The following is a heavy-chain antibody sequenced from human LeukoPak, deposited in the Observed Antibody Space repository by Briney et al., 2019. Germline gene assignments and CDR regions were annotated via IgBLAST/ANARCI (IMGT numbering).Heavy chain of an antibody. CDR2: ISSSGSTI. V-gene: IGHV3-11*01. CDR1: GFTSSDFY. D-gene: IGHD6-6*01. J-gene: IGHJ5*02. CDR3: AREYSSSSSLRIDP. Sequence: PGGSLRLSCAASGFTSSDFYMSWIRQAPGKGLEWVSYISSSGSTIYYADSVKGRFTISRDNAKNSLYLQMNSLRAEDTAVYYCAREYSSSSSLRIDPWGQGTLVTVSS.